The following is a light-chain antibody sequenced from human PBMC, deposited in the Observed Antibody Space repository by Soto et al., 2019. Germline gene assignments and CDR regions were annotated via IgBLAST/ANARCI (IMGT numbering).Light chain of an antibody. CDR1: QSLSSRY. J-gene: IGKJ5*01. CDR3: QQYNNSPIT. Sequence: ESVLTQSPGTLSLSPGERSTLSCRASQSLSSRYLAWYQQKPGQAPRLLIYGASSRTTGIPARFSGSGSGTEFTLTISSLQSEDFEVYYCQQYNNSPITFGQGTRLEIK. V-gene: IGKV3-15*01. CDR2: GAS.